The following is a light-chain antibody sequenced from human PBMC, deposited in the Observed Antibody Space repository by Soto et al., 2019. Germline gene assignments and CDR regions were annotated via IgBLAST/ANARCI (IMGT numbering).Light chain of an antibody. CDR3: QSYDSSLSGDV. J-gene: IGLJ1*01. CDR1: SSNIGAGYV. V-gene: IGLV1-40*01. Sequence: QSVLTQPPSVSGAPGQRVTISCTGTSSNIGAGYVVNWYQQPPGKAPKLLIYGNSNRPSGVPDRFSGSKSGTSASLAITGLQAEDEADYFCQSYDSSLSGDVFGTGTKLTVL. CDR2: GNS.